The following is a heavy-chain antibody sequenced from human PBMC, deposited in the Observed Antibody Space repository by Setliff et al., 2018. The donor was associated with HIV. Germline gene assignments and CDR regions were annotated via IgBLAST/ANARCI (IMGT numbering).Heavy chain of an antibody. CDR2: MSPKSGNT. V-gene: IGHV1-8*02. CDR1: GYIFTSYD. CDR3: ARGLNVLSGYTWVV. Sequence: VSCKASGYIFTSYDIHWVRQATGQGLEWMGRMSPKSGNTGNTQKFRGRITMTRDTSTNTAYMELSSLTSDDTAVYYCARGLNVLSGYTWVVWGQGTPVTVSS. D-gene: IGHD3-3*01. J-gene: IGHJ4*02.